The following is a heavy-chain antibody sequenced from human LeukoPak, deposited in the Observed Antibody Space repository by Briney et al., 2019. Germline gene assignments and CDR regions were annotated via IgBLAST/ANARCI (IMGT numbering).Heavy chain of an antibody. CDR1: GYSLTSGYY. D-gene: IGHD2-2*01. J-gene: IGHJ6*03. CDR2: IFHSGST. CDR3: ARISRGVVVVPAAMRSYYYYMDV. Sequence: PSETLSLTCTVSGYSLTSGYYWGWIRQPPGKGLEWIASIFHSGSTFYNPSVKSRVTISVDTSKNQFSLKLSSVTAADTAVYYCARISRGVVVVPAAMRSYYYYMDVWGKGTTVTISS. V-gene: IGHV4-38-2*02.